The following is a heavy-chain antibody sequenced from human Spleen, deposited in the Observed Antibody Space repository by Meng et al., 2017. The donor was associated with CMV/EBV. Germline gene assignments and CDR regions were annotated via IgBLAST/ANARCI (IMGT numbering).Heavy chain of an antibody. D-gene: IGHD1-14*01. V-gene: IGHV3-30*03. CDR2: ISYDGSNK. CDR1: GFTVSSNY. Sequence: GGSLRLSCAASGFTVSSNYMSWVRQAPGKGLEWVAVISYDGSNKYYADSVKGRFTISRDNSKNTLYLQMNSLRAEDTAVYYCARGFSATGFDYWGQGTLVTVSS. J-gene: IGHJ4*02. CDR3: ARGFSATGFDY.